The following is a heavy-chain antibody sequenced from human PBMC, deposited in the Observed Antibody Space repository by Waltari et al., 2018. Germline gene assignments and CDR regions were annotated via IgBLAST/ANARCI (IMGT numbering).Heavy chain of an antibody. V-gene: IGHV4-34*01. CDR3: ARGTSYYYGSGGGDY. Sequence: QVQLQQWGAGLLKPSETLSLTCAVYGWSFSGSYWSWLRPPPGKGLEWIGEINHSGSTNYNPSLKIRVTISVDTSKNQFSLKLSSVTAADTAVYYCARGTSYYYGSGGGDYWGQGTLVTVSS. J-gene: IGHJ4*02. CDR2: INHSGST. CDR1: GWSFSGSY. D-gene: IGHD3-10*01.